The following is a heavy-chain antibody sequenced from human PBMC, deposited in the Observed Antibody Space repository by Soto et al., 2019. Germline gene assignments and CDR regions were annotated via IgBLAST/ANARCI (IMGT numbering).Heavy chain of an antibody. J-gene: IGHJ6*02. CDR3: ARDGDYDDRSGFQRDYHYYGMDV. Sequence: QVQLVQSGAEVKKPGSSVKVSCQASGGSFSDYAISWVRQAPGQGLEWMGGIIPMLGIADNAQKFQGRVIITADEYTSTVYMDLSSLRSEDTAVYYCARDGDYDDRSGFQRDYHYYGMDVWVQGTTVTVAS. D-gene: IGHD3-22*01. CDR2: IIPMLGIA. V-gene: IGHV1-69*01. CDR1: GGSFSDYA.